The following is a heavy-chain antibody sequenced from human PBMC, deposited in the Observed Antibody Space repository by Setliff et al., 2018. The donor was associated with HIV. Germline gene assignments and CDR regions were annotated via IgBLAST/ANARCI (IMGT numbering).Heavy chain of an antibody. D-gene: IGHD3-22*01. J-gene: IGHJ5*01. V-gene: IGHV4-59*01. CDR2: SCGRGST. Sequence: PSETLSLTCTVSGGSIKSYYWCWIRQPPGKGLEWVGYSCGRGSTNSNPYLKSRLTISIDMSKNQFSLKLNSVTAADTAVSYCARAGNDYYDSNGYYYVVDWFDSWGQGTLVTVSS. CDR1: GGSIKSYY. CDR3: ARAGNDYYDSNGYYYVVDWFDS.